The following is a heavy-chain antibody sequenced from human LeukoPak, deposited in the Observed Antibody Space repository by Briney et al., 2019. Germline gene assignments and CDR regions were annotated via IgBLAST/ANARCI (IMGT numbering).Heavy chain of an antibody. D-gene: IGHD4-17*01. J-gene: IGHJ4*02. V-gene: IGHV3-23*01. CDR1: GFTFSSYA. CDR3: AKDGAPVTTFLSPFDH. CDR2: ISGSGGST. Sequence: PGGSLRLSCAASGFTFSSYAMSWVRQAPGKGLEWVSAISGSGGSTYYADSVKGRFTISRDNSKNTLYLQMNSLRAEDTAVYYCAKDGAPVTTFLSPFDHWGQGTLVTVSS.